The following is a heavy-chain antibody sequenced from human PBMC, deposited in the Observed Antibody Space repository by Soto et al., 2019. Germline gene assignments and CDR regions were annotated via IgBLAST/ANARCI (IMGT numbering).Heavy chain of an antibody. D-gene: IGHD3-16*02. CDR1: GDSVSSNSAA. CDR3: GRGDVIDI. J-gene: IGHJ3*02. Sequence: SQTLSLTCAISGDSVSSNSAAWNWVRQSPSRGLEWLGRTYYRSKWKTDYAVSVRGRITINPDTSKKQFSLQLNSVNPGDTAVFLCGRGDVIDICGGGTLVTL. V-gene: IGHV6-1*01. CDR2: TYYRSKWKT.